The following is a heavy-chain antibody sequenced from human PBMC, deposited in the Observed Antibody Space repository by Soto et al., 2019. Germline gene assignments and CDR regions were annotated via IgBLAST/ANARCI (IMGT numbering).Heavy chain of an antibody. CDR2: IHHTGIT. CDR1: GDFLDDSRW. V-gene: IGHV4-4*02. Sequence: SETLSLTCTVSGDFLDDSRWWSWVRQPPGKGLEWIGEIHHTGITNYIPSLKSRVTMSVDKNKNQVSLEVYSVTAADTAVYYCASYGRSGWYYFDYWGQGTLVTVSS. D-gene: IGHD3-22*01. J-gene: IGHJ4*02. CDR3: ASYGRSGWYYFDY.